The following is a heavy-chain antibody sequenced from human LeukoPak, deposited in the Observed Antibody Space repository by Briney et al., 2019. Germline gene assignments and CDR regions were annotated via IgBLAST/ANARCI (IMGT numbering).Heavy chain of an antibody. Sequence: ASVKVSCKASGYTFSSYSSKYMHWVRQAPGQGLEWVGRIIPILGIANYAQKFQGRVTITADKSTSTAYMELSSLRSEDTAVYYCARVNCDGSCYSALDYWGQGTLVTVSS. V-gene: IGHV1-69*02. CDR1: GYTFSSYS. CDR2: IIPILGIA. CDR3: ARVNCDGSCYSALDY. J-gene: IGHJ4*02. D-gene: IGHD2-15*01.